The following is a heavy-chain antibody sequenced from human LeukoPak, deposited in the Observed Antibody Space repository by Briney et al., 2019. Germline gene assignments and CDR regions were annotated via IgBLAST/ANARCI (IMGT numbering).Heavy chain of an antibody. CDR3: ARGGGELESRSFDY. CDR2: ISSSSSYI. J-gene: IGHJ4*02. V-gene: IGHV3-21*01. Sequence: PGGSLRLSCAASGFTFSSYSMNWVRQAPGKGLEWVSSISSSSSYIYYADSVKGRFTISRDNAKNSLYLQMNSLRAEDTAVYYCARGGGELESRSFDYWGQGTLVTVSS. CDR1: GFTFSSYS. D-gene: IGHD1-1*01.